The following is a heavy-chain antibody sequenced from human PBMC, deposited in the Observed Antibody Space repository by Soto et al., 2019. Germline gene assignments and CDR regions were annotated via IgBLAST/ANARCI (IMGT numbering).Heavy chain of an antibody. D-gene: IGHD6-19*01. CDR1: GFTFSSSA. J-gene: IGHJ5*02. CDR3: AKCTVDTIVTSGWWNWLDP. CDR2: IRGTNGNT. V-gene: IGHV3-23*01. Sequence: EVQLLESGGGLVQPGGSLRLSCAASGFTFSSSAMSWVRQAPGKGLEWVSAIRGTNGNTHYAESVKGRLTISRDNSKHTFYLQMNFLRAEDTAVYYCAKCTVDTIVTSGWWNWLDPWGQGTQVIVSS.